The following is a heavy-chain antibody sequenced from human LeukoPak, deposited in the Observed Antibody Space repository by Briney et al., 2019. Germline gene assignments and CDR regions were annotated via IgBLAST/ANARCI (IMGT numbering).Heavy chain of an antibody. J-gene: IGHJ4*02. Sequence: PGRSLRLSCAASGFTFSSYAMHWVRQAPGKGLEWVAVISYDGSNKYYADSVKGRFTISRDNSKNTLYLQMNSLRAEDTAVYYCAKDGNIAVAGTFDYWGQGTLVTVSS. D-gene: IGHD6-19*01. CDR2: ISYDGSNK. CDR1: GFTFSSYA. V-gene: IGHV3-30-3*01. CDR3: AKDGNIAVAGTFDY.